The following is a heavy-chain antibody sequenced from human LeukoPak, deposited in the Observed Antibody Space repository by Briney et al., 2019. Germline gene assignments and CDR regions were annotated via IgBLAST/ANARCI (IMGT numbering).Heavy chain of an antibody. CDR3: ATVAGYGENY. CDR1: GFTFSSYE. V-gene: IGHV3-48*03. Sequence: PGGSLRLSCAASGFTFSSYEMNWVRQAPGKGLEWVSYISSSGSTIYYADSVKGRFTISRDNAKNSLYLQMNSLRAEDTAVYYCATVAGYGENYWGRGTLVTVSS. D-gene: IGHD3-10*01. CDR2: ISSSGSTI. J-gene: IGHJ4*02.